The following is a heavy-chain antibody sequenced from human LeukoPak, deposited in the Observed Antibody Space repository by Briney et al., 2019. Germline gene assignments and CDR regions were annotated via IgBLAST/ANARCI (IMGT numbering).Heavy chain of an antibody. CDR2: MSYDGFTK. V-gene: IGHV3-30*04. D-gene: IGHD1-26*01. CDR3: AKDLGIVGAKNRLQDGSDY. J-gene: IGHJ4*02. CDR1: GFTFSAST. Sequence: GGSLRLSCVASGFTFSASTMHWVRQAPGKGLEWVAVMSYDGFTKYYADSVKGRFTISRDNSKNTLYLQMNSLRAEDTAVYYCAKDLGIVGAKNRLQDGSDYWGQGTLVTVSS.